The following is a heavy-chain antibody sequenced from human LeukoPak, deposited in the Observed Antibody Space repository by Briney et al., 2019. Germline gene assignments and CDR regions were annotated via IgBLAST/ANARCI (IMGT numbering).Heavy chain of an antibody. CDR3: ARSSGYMSY. J-gene: IGHJ4*02. CDR2: IYHSGST. CDR1: HYSISSNYY. D-gene: IGHD3-22*01. V-gene: IGHV4-38-2*02. Sequence: SETLSLTCTVSHYSISSNYYWGWIRQPPGKGLEWIGSIYHSGSTYYNPSLKSRVTISVDTSKNQFSLKLASVTAADTAVYYCARSSGYMSYWGQGTLVTVSS.